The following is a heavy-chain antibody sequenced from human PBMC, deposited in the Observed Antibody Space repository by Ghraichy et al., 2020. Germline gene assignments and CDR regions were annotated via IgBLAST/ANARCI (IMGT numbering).Heavy chain of an antibody. CDR1: GSTFSSYS. CDR2: ITSSSSFK. J-gene: IGHJ6*02. V-gene: IGHV3-48*02. Sequence: GGSLRLSCEGSGSTFSSYSMNWVGQSPGKGLGWVSYITSSSSFKSYTDSVKGRFTISRDNAQNSLYLQMNSLRDEDTAVYYCAIGSTVVRFYYYGCMDVWGHGTTVTVSS. CDR3: AIGSTVVRFYYYGCMDV. D-gene: IGHD4-23*01.